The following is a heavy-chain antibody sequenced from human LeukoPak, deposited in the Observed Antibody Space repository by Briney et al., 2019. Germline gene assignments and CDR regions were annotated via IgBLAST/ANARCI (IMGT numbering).Heavy chain of an antibody. J-gene: IGHJ4*02. Sequence: SVKVSCKASGYTLTRFYMHWVRQAPGQGLEWMGGIIPIFGTANYAQKFQGRVTITADESTSTAYMELSSLRSEDTAVYYCARCHPSHTGYSSSWYGPGGYWGQGTLVTVSS. V-gene: IGHV1-69*13. CDR3: ARCHPSHTGYSSSWYGPGGY. D-gene: IGHD6-13*01. CDR1: GYTLTRFY. CDR2: IIPIFGTA.